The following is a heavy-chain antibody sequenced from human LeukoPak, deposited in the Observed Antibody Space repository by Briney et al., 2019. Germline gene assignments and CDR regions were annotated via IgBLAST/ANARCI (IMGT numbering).Heavy chain of an antibody. CDR3: ARVTEKQYLPFDS. D-gene: IGHD6-19*01. CDR1: GDSVSSNSAA. Sequence: SQTLSLTCAISGDSVSSNSAAWNWIRQSPSKRLEWLGRTYYRSKWYNAYALSVKSRITINPDTSKNQFSLQLNSVTPEDTAVYYCARVTEKQYLPFDSWGQGTLVTVSS. J-gene: IGHJ4*02. V-gene: IGHV6-1*01. CDR2: TYYRSKWYN.